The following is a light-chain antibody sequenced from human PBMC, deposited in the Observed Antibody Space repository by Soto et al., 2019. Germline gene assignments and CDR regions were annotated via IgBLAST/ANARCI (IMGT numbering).Light chain of an antibody. J-gene: IGKJ2*01. Sequence: DIQMTQSPSTLSASVGDRVTITCRASQSVYSWLAWYQQKPGKAPKLLIYLASTLESGVPSRFRGSESGTEFTLTISSLQPDDFGSYYCQQYSTSPYTFGQGTKVDIK. CDR3: QQYSTSPYT. V-gene: IGKV1-5*03. CDR2: LAS. CDR1: QSVYSW.